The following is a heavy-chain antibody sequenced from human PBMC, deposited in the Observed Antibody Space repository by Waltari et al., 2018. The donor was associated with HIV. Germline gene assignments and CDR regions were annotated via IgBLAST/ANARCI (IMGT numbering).Heavy chain of an antibody. V-gene: IGHV3-74*01. CDR2: INSDGSST. CDR3: ARGGGLLGAFDI. Sequence: EVQLVESGGGLVQPGGSLRLSCAASGFTFSSYWMHWARQAPGKGLVWVSRINSDGSSTSYADSVKGRFTISRDNAKNTLYLQMNSLRAEDTAVYYCARGGGLLGAFDIWGQGTMVTVSS. CDR1: GFTFSSYW. J-gene: IGHJ3*02. D-gene: IGHD2-15*01.